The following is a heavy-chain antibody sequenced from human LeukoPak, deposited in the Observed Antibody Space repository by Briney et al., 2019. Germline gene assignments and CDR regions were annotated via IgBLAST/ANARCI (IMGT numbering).Heavy chain of an antibody. CDR3: ARAPTYGSGSYAIDP. CDR2: IYYSGST. J-gene: IGHJ5*02. CDR1: GGSISSGDYY. Sequence: SETLSLTCTVSGGSISSGDYYWSWIRQPSGKGLEWIGYIYYSGSTYYNPSLKSRVTISVDTSKNQFSLKLSSVTAADTAVYYCARAPTYGSGSYAIDPWGQGTLVTVSS. V-gene: IGHV4-30-4*08. D-gene: IGHD3-10*01.